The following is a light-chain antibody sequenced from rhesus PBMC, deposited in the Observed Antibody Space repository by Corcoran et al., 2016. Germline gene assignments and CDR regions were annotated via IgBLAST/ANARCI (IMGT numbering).Light chain of an antibody. J-gene: IGKJ1*01. CDR2: EVS. CDR1: QSLLDSEDGNTY. CDR3: MQGIEFPWT. Sequence: DIVMTQTPLSLPVTPGEPASISCRSSQSLLDSEDGNTYLDWYLQKPGQSPLLLSYEVSNRASGVPDRFRGSGSDTDFTLKISRVEAEDVGVYYCMQGIEFPWTFGQGTKVEIK. V-gene: IGKV2-104*02.